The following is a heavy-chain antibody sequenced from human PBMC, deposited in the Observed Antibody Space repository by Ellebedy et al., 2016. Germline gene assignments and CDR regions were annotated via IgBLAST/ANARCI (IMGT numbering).Heavy chain of an antibody. CDR1: GFTFSSYW. V-gene: IGHV3-74*01. CDR3: ASEPNYDYVWGSYRYDYFDY. Sequence: GESLKISXAASGFTFSSYWMHWVRQAPGKGLVWVSRINSDGSSTSYADSVKGRFTISRDNAKNSLYLQMNSLRAEDTAVYYCASEPNYDYVWGSYRYDYFDYWGQGTLVTVSS. J-gene: IGHJ4*02. CDR2: INSDGSST. D-gene: IGHD3-16*02.